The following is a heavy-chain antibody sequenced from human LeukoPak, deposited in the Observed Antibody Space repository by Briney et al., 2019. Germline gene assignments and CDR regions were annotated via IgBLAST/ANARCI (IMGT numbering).Heavy chain of an antibody. CDR2: IYYSGST. J-gene: IGHJ4*02. V-gene: IGHV4-39*01. CDR3: ASSTSWAAAAGDY. Sequence: PSETLSLTCTVSGGSISSSSYYWGWIRQPPGKGLEWIGIIYYSGSTYYNPSLKSRVTISVDTSKNQFFLKLSSVTAADTAVYYCASSTSWAAAAGDYWGQGTLVTVSS. CDR1: GGSISSSSYY. D-gene: IGHD6-13*01.